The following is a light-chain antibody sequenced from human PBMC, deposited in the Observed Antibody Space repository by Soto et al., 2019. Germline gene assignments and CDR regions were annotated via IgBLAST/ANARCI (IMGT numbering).Light chain of an antibody. Sequence: EIVLTQSPGTLSLSPGEGATLSCRASQSVSSSYLAWYQQKPGQAPRLLIYDASSRATGIPDRFGGSGSGTDFTLTISRLEPEDFAVYYCQQYGSSPVTFGGGTKVDIK. CDR1: QSVSSSY. J-gene: IGKJ4*01. CDR2: DAS. CDR3: QQYGSSPVT. V-gene: IGKV3-20*01.